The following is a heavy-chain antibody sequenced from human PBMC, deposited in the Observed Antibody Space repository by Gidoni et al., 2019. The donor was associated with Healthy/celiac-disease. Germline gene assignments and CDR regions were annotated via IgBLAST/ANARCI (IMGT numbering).Heavy chain of an antibody. CDR1: GGSLSSSSYA. CDR3: ARRDPYDSSGLTSAAKDI. D-gene: IGHD3-22*01. Sequence: QLQLQESGPGLVKPSETLSLTCTVSGGSLSSSSYAWGWIRQPPGKGLEWIGSIYYSGSTYYNPSLKSRVTISVDTSKNQFSLKLSSVTAADTAVYYCARRDPYDSSGLTSAAKDIWGQGTMVTVSS. CDR2: IYYSGST. J-gene: IGHJ3*02. V-gene: IGHV4-39*01.